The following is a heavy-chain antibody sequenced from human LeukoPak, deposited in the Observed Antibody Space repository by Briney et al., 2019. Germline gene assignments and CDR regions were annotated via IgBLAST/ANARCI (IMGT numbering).Heavy chain of an antibody. D-gene: IGHD2-21*02. V-gene: IGHV4-34*01. CDR1: GGSFSGYY. CDR2: INHSGST. J-gene: IGHJ4*02. Sequence: KPSETLSLTCAVYGGSFSGYYWSWIRQPPGKGLEWIGEINHSGSTNYNPSLKSRVTISVDTSKNQFSLKLSSVTAADTAVYYCARDRPYCGGDCYYYFDYWGQGTLVTVSS. CDR3: ARDRPYCGGDCYYYFDY.